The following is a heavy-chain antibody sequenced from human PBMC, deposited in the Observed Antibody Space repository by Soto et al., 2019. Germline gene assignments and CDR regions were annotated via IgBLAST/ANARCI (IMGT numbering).Heavy chain of an antibody. CDR2: IYYSGST. CDR1: GGSISSGGYY. Sequence: QVQLQESGPGLVKPSQTLSLTCTVSGGSISSGGYYWSWIRQHPGKGLEWIGYIYYSGSTYYNPSXXSRFTISVATXXNXFXXKLSSVTAADTAVYYCARDRPHHYGDLMGNNWFDPWGQGTLVTVSS. J-gene: IGHJ5*02. D-gene: IGHD4-17*01. V-gene: IGHV4-31*03. CDR3: ARDRPHHYGDLMGNNWFDP.